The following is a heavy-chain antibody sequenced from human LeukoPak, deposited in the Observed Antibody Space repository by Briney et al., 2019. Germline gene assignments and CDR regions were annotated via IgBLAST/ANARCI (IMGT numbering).Heavy chain of an antibody. D-gene: IGHD3-22*01. CDR1: GGSIRSSSYY. V-gene: IGHV4-39*01. Sequence: PSETLSLTCLVSGGSIRSSSYYWAWIPQPPGGGLEWIGSIHYGGNTRYNPSLKSRVTISIDTSKNQFSLNVNSLTAADTAVYHCARAFTYYYDSSGQRFDYWGQGTLVTVSS. J-gene: IGHJ4*02. CDR3: ARAFTYYYDSSGQRFDY. CDR2: IHYGGNT.